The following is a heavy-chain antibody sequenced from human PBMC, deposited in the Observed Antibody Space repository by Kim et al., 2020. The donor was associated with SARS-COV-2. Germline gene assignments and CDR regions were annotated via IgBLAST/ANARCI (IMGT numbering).Heavy chain of an antibody. D-gene: IGHD2-21*01. J-gene: IGHJ4*02. V-gene: IGHV4-34*01. Sequence: GNTNYIPSLKSRVTISVDTSKNQFSLKLSSVTAADTAVYYCARIEVFDFDYWGQGTLVTVSS. CDR3: ARIEVFDFDY. CDR2: GNT.